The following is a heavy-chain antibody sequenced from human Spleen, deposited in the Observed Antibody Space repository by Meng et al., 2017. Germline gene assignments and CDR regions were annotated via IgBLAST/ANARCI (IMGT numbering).Heavy chain of an antibody. CDR3: ARDSSWNDGGGCDY. J-gene: IGHJ4*02. CDR2: ISPGASTI. V-gene: IGHV3-48*04. D-gene: IGHD1-1*01. Sequence: EVPVVESGGGLVQPGGSLRLSCAASGFTLSNFWMHWVRQAPGKGLEWVSYISPGASTIHYADSVKGRFTISRDNAKNSLYLQMNSLRAEDTAVYYCARDSSWNDGGGCDYWGQGTLVTVSS. CDR1: GFTLSNFW.